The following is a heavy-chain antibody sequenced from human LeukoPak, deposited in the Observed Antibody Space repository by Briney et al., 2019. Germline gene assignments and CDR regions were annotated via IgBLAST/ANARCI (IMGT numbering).Heavy chain of an antibody. CDR2: IKQDGSEK. CDR1: RFTFSSYW. V-gene: IGHV3-7*01. Sequence: GGSLRLSCAASRFTFSSYWMSWVRQAPGKGLEWVANIKQDGSEKYYVDSVKGRFTISRDNAKNSLYLQMNSLRAEDTAVYYCARDLYDILTGRHDAFDIWGQGTMVTVSS. CDR3: ARDLYDILTGRHDAFDI. J-gene: IGHJ3*02. D-gene: IGHD3-9*01.